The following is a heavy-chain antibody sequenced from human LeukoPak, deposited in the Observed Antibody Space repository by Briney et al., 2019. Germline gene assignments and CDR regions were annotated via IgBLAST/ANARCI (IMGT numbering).Heavy chain of an antibody. J-gene: IGHJ6*02. Sequence: PSETLSLTCTVSGGSVSGYYWSWIRQPPGKGLEWIGYIYYSGSTNYNPSLKSRVTISVDTSKNQFSLKLSSVTAADTAVYYCARDPSSSWYLVGMDVWGQGTTVIVSS. D-gene: IGHD6-13*01. CDR3: ARDPSSSWYLVGMDV. CDR1: GGSVSGYY. CDR2: IYYSGST. V-gene: IGHV4-59*02.